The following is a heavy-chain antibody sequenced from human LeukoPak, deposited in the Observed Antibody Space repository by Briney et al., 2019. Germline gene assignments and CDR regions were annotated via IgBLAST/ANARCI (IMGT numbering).Heavy chain of an antibody. Sequence: PGGSLRLSCAASGFTFSSYSMNWVCQAPGKGLEWVSSISSGSSYINYADSVKGRFTISRDNAKNSLYLQMNSLRADDTAVYYCAREGAVERRNPYYFDYWGQGTLVTVSS. CDR1: GFTFSSYS. CDR2: ISSGSSYI. V-gene: IGHV3-21*01. J-gene: IGHJ4*02. D-gene: IGHD6-19*01. CDR3: AREGAVERRNPYYFDY.